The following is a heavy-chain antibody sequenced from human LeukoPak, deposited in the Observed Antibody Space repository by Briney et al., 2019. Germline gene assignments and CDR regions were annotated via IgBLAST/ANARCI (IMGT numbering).Heavy chain of an antibody. Sequence: PSETLSLTCTVSGDSISSPTSYWVWIRQPPGKGLEWIGSIHYSGSAYYNPSLKSRVTISVDTSRNQFSLSLNSVTAADTALYYCARLPSGGYDIDYWGQGTLVTVSS. CDR1: GDSISSPTSY. CDR3: ARLPSGGYDIDY. V-gene: IGHV4-39*01. D-gene: IGHD5-12*01. J-gene: IGHJ4*02. CDR2: IHYSGSA.